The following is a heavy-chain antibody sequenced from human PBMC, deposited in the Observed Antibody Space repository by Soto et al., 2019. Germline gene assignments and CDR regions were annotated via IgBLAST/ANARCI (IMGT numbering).Heavy chain of an antibody. V-gene: IGHV3-74*01. CDR1: PLTFISYW. CDR2: INSDGSST. D-gene: IGHD6-19*01. Sequence: HPVGSLRLSCAASPLTFISYWMHWVRQAPGKGLVWVSRINSDGSSTSYADSVKGRFTISRDNAKNTLYLKMNSLRAEDTAVYYCARGTGSGWDYYYYYGMDVWGQGTTVTVSS. CDR3: ARGTGSGWDYYYYYGMDV. J-gene: IGHJ6*02.